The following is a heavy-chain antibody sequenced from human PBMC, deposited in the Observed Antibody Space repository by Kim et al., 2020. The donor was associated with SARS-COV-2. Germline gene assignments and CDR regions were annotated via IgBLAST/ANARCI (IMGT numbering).Heavy chain of an antibody. Sequence: ATKLQGRVTMTTDPSTSTAYMELRSLRSDDTAVYYCARSSSSVSDGMDVWGQGTTVTVSS. D-gene: IGHD6-6*01. J-gene: IGHJ6*02. CDR3: ARSSSSVSDGMDV. V-gene: IGHV1-18*01.